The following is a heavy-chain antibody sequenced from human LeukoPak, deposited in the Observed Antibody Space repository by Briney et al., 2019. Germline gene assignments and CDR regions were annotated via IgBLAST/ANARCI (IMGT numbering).Heavy chain of an antibody. CDR3: ARGPFWSGSTYYLDY. V-gene: IGHV3-20*04. Sequence: GGSLRLSCAASGFTFDDFGMSWVRQAPGKGLEWVSGINWNGGSTGYADSVKGRFTISRDKAKNSLYLQMNSLRAEDTALYYCARGPFWSGSTYYLDYWGQGTLVTVSA. J-gene: IGHJ4*02. D-gene: IGHD3-3*01. CDR2: INWNGGST. CDR1: GFTFDDFG.